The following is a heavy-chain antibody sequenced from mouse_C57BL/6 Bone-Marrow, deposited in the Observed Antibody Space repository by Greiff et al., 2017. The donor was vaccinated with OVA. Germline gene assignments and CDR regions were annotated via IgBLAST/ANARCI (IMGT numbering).Heavy chain of an antibody. D-gene: IGHD1-1*01. CDR1: GYSITSGYY. CDR2: ISYDGSN. Sequence: EVQLQESGPGLVKPSQSLSLTCSVTGYSITSGYYWNWIRQFPGNQLEWMGYISYDGSNNYNPYLKNRISITRATSKTQVYLKLKSVTTEDTATYYCAREPITTVVARYYFDYWGQGTTLTVSS. CDR3: AREPITTVVARYYFDY. V-gene: IGHV3-6*01. J-gene: IGHJ2*01.